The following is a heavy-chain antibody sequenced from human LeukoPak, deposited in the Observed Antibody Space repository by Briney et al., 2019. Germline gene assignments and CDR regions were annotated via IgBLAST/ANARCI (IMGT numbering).Heavy chain of an antibody. Sequence: ASVKVSCKASGYTFTSYDINWVRQVTGQGLEWMGWMNPNTGNTGFAQKFQGRVTMTKDTSISTAYMELSSLRSEDTAVYYCARDLSGYSDYYFDYWGQGTLVTVSS. D-gene: IGHD3-3*01. CDR3: ARDLSGYSDYYFDY. J-gene: IGHJ4*02. CDR1: GYTFTSYD. CDR2: MNPNTGNT. V-gene: IGHV1-8*01.